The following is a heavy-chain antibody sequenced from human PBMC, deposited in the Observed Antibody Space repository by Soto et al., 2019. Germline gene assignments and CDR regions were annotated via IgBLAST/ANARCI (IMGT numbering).Heavy chain of an antibody. CDR2: IYSSGST. Sequence: PSETLSLTCTVSYGSISNYYWSWVRQPAGKGLEWIGRIYSSGSTDYTPSLRGRVTMSVDTSKNRFSLRLSYVTAADTAVYWCARVVDCRYGTCSFWFDSWGQGTLVTVSS. D-gene: IGHD1-1*01. CDR3: ARVVDCRYGTCSFWFDS. CDR1: YGSISNYY. J-gene: IGHJ5*01. V-gene: IGHV4-4*07.